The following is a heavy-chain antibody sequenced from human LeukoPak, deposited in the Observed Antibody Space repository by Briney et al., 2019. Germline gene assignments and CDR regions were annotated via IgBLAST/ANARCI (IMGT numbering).Heavy chain of an antibody. J-gene: IGHJ4*02. CDR1: GYTFSNFW. Sequence: GESLKISCEGSGYTFSNFWIGWVRQVPGKGPEWMGIIFPGDSDTRYSPSFQGQVTISADKSINTAYLQWNSLKASDTAIYYCARRVYGDYLDYFDSWGQGTLITVSS. CDR3: ARRVYGDYLDYFDS. D-gene: IGHD4-17*01. V-gene: IGHV5-51*01. CDR2: IFPGDSDT.